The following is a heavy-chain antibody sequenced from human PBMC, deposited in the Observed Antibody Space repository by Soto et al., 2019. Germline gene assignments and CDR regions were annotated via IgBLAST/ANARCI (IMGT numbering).Heavy chain of an antibody. CDR2: IYYSGST. D-gene: IGHD2-8*01. V-gene: IGHV4-30-4*01. CDR1: GGSISSGDYY. J-gene: IGHJ6*02. CDR3: ARDSLSVYGMDV. Sequence: SETLSLTCTVSGGSISSGDYYWSWIRQPPGKGLEWIGYIYYSGSTYYNPSLKSRVTISVDTSKNQFSLKLSSVTAADTAVYYCARDSLSVYGMDVWGQGTTVTVSS.